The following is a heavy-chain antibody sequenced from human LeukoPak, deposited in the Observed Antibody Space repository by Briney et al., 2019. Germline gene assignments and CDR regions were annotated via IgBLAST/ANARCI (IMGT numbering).Heavy chain of an antibody. D-gene: IGHD6-13*01. CDR1: GLSFSSYA. CDR2: IRQDGDTK. Sequence: GGSLRLSCAASGLSFSSYAMHWVRQAPGKGLEWVANIRQDGDTKYYVDSVKGRFTISRDNAMNSLYLQMNSLRAEDTAIYYCARSLPYGTTWYGRSDFWGQGTLVTVSS. V-gene: IGHV3-7*03. CDR3: ARSLPYGTTWYGRSDF. J-gene: IGHJ4*02.